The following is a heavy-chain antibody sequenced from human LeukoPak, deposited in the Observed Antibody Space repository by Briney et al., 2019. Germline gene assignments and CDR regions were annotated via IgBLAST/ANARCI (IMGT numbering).Heavy chain of an antibody. V-gene: IGHV1-2*02. J-gene: IGHJ5*02. D-gene: IGHD2-2*01. Sequence: GASVKVSCKASGYTFTGYYMHWVRQAPGQGLEWMGWINPNSGGTNYAQKFQGRVTMTRDTSISTAYMELSRLRSDDTAVYYCASAILGYCSSTSCERWFDPWGQGTLVTVSS. CDR2: INPNSGGT. CDR1: GYTFTGYY. CDR3: ASAILGYCSSTSCERWFDP.